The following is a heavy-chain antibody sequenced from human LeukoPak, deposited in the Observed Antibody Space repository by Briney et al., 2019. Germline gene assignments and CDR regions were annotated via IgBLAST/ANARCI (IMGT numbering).Heavy chain of an antibody. V-gene: IGHV1-46*01. J-gene: IGHJ4*02. CDR2: INPSGGST. Sequence: ASVKVSCKASGYTFTSYYMHWVRQAPGQGLEWMGIINPSGGSTSYAQKFQGRVTMTRDMSTSTVYMEPSSLRSEDTAVYYCARGKTNRYFDWLLYDDYWGQGTLVTVSS. CDR1: GYTFTSYY. CDR3: ARGKTNRYFDWLLYDDY. D-gene: IGHD3-9*01.